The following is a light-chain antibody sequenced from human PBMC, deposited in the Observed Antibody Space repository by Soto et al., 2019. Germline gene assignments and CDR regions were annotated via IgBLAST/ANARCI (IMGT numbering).Light chain of an antibody. Sequence: QLVLTQPPSASGTPGQRVTISCSGGTSNIGTNTVTWYQHLPGTAPRLLIYNNNQRPSGVPDRFSGSKSGTSASLAVSGLQSEDEANYYCAVWDDSLIGPVFGGGTKVTVL. V-gene: IGLV1-44*01. J-gene: IGLJ2*01. CDR1: TSNIGTNT. CDR2: NNN. CDR3: AVWDDSLIGPV.